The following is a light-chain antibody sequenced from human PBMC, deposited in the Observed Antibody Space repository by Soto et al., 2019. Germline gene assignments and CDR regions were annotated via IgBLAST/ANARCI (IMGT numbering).Light chain of an antibody. J-gene: IGLJ1*01. CDR2: YNN. CDR3: AAWDDSRSAHV. Sequence: QSVLTQPPSASGTPGQRVTISCTGSSSNIGSNYVDWYQQLPGAAPPQLIYYNNQRPSSVPYRCSASTSGTSASLAISGRRSEEEADDYCAAWDDSRSAHVFGSGTKLTVL. CDR1: SSNIGSNY. V-gene: IGLV1-47*02.